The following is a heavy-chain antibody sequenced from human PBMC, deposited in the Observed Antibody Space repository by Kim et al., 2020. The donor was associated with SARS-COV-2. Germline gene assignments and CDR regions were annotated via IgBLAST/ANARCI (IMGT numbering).Heavy chain of an antibody. CDR1: GDSVSSNSAA. Sequence: SQTLSLTCAISGDSVSSNSAAWNWIRQSPSRGLEWLGRTYYRSKWYNDYAVSVKSRITINPDTSKNQFSLQLNSVTPEDTAVYYCARNPFDPISDCSSTSCYFYYYGMDVWGQGTTVTVSS. J-gene: IGHJ6*02. CDR2: TYYRSKWYN. V-gene: IGHV6-1*01. CDR3: ARNPFDPISDCSSTSCYFYYYGMDV. D-gene: IGHD2-2*01.